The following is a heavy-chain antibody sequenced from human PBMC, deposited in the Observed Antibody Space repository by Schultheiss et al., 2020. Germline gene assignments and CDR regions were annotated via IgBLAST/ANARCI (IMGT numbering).Heavy chain of an antibody. Sequence: SQTLSLTCTVSGGSVSSGSYYWSWIRQPPGKGLEWIGYIYYSGSTNYNPSLKSRVTISVDTSKNQFSLKLSSVTAADTAVYYCARAYYYYGMDVWGQGTTVTVSS. V-gene: IGHV4-61*01. CDR3: ARAYYYYGMDV. CDR1: GGSVSSGSYY. CDR2: IYYSGST. J-gene: IGHJ6*02.